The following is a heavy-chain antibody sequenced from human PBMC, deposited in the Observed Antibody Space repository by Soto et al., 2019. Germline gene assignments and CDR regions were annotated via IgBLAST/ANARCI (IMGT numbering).Heavy chain of an antibody. D-gene: IGHD3-3*01. CDR3: ARAPPTPIYDFWSGYYTGYYYGMDV. CDR2: IYYSGST. J-gene: IGHJ6*02. Sequence: SQTLSLTCTVSGGSIRGYDGSWIRQPPGKGLEWLGYIYYSGSTNYNPSLKSRVTISVDTSKNQFSLKLSSVTAADTAVYYCARAPPTPIYDFWSGYYTGYYYGMDVWGQGTTVTVSS. CDR1: GGSIRGYD. V-gene: IGHV4-59*01.